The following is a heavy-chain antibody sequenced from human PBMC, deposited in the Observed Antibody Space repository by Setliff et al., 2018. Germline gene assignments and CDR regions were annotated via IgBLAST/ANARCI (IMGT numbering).Heavy chain of an antibody. CDR2: VTTTGGFT. CDR1: GFIFSNYF. CDR3: FGAGTCSY. V-gene: IGHV3-11*06. J-gene: IGHJ4*02. Sequence: GGSLRLSCEGSGFIFSNYFMSWLRQAPGKGLEWLSYVTTTGGFTKEADSVRGRFSVSRDNARNSLSLQMNSLRTEDTAVYYCFGAGTCSYWGQGTQVTVSS. D-gene: IGHD3-10*01.